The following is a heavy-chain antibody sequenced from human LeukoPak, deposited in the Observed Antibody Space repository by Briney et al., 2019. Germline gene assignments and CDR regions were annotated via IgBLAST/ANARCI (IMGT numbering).Heavy chain of an antibody. J-gene: IGHJ4*02. D-gene: IGHD3-22*01. CDR1: GGSINSYY. V-gene: IGHV4-4*07. Sequence: SETLSLTCTVSGGSINSYYWSWIRQPAGKGLEWIGRIYTSGTTNYNPSLKSRVTMSVDTSKNHFSLQLRSVTAADTAVYYCASTTYDYDTSGHYFLDYWGQGTLVTVSS. CDR3: ASTTYDYDTSGHYFLDY. CDR2: IYTSGTT.